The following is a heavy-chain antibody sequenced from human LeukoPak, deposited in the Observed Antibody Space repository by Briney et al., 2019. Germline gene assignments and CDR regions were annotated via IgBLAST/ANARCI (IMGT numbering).Heavy chain of an antibody. V-gene: IGHV3-48*04. CDR3: ATDRPRAGTVDY. Sequence: GGSLRLSCAASGFTFSSYAMSWVRQAPGKGLEWISYISTSGNTINYADSAKGRFTISRDNAKHSLYLQMNSLRAEDTALYYCATDRPRAGTVDYWGQGTLVTVSS. D-gene: IGHD1-7*01. J-gene: IGHJ4*02. CDR1: GFTFSSYA. CDR2: ISTSGNTI.